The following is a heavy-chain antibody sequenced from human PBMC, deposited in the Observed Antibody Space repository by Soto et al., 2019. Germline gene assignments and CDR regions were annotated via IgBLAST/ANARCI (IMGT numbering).Heavy chain of an antibody. Sequence: SETLSLTCTVSGGSISSYYWSWLRQPPGKGLEWIGYIYYSGSTNYNSSLKSRVTISVDTSKNQFSLKLSSVTAADTAVYYCARANLYDFLLDYWGQGTLVTVSS. CDR1: GGSISSYY. V-gene: IGHV4-59*01. D-gene: IGHD3-3*01. J-gene: IGHJ4*02. CDR2: IYYSGST. CDR3: ARANLYDFLLDY.